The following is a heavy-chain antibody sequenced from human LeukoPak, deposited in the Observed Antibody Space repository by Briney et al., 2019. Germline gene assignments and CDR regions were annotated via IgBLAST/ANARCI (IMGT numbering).Heavy chain of an antibody. J-gene: IGHJ4*02. CDR1: GFTFSSYG. Sequence: GGSLRLSCAASGFTFSSYGMHWVRQAPGKGLEWVAFIRYDGSNKYYADSVKGRFTISRDNSKNTLYLQMNSLRAEDTAVYYCAKDLGSGYYSHYFDYWGQGTLVTVSS. D-gene: IGHD3-22*01. V-gene: IGHV3-30*02. CDR3: AKDLGSGYYSHYFDY. CDR2: IRYDGSNK.